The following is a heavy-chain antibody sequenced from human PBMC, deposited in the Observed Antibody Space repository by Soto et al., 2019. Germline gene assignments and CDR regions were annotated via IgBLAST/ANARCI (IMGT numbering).Heavy chain of an antibody. CDR2: ISSSSSYI. V-gene: IGHV3-21*01. CDR1: GFTFSSYS. Sequence: GGSLRLSCAASGFTFSSYSMNWVRQAPGKGLEWVPSISSSSSYIYYADSVKGRFTISRDNAKNSLYLQMNSLRAEDKAVYYCPRERYRSPGKYNWFEPWGQGKLVTASS. J-gene: IGHJ5*02. D-gene: IGHD6-13*01. CDR3: PRERYRSPGKYNWFEP.